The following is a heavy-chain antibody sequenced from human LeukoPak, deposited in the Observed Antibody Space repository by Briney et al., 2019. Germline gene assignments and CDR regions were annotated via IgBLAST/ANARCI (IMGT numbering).Heavy chain of an antibody. J-gene: IGHJ5*02. Sequence: ASVKVSCKASGYTFTGYYMHWMRQAPGQGLEWMGWINPDSGDTNYLQKFQGRVTMTRDTSISTAYMELSRLRSDDTAVYYCTRDLLGGSGTFDPWGQGTLVTVLS. CDR2: INPDSGDT. V-gene: IGHV1-2*02. CDR1: GYTFTGYY. CDR3: TRDLLGGSGTFDP. D-gene: IGHD3-10*01.